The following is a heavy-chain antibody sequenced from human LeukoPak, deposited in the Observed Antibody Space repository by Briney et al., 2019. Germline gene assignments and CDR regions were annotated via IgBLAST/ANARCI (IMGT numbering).Heavy chain of an antibody. CDR1: GGSFSGYY. Sequence: SETLSLTCAVYGGSFSGYYWSWIRQPPGKGLEWIGEINHSGSTNYNPSLKSRVTISVDTSKNQFSLKLSSVTAADTAVYYCARAVSRDGYKGYWGQGTLVTVSS. CDR2: INHSGST. J-gene: IGHJ4*02. D-gene: IGHD5-24*01. V-gene: IGHV4-34*01. CDR3: ARAVSRDGYKGY.